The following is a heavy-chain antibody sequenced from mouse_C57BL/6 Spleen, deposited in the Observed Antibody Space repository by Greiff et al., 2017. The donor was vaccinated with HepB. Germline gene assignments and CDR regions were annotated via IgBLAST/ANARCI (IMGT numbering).Heavy chain of an antibody. D-gene: IGHD2-1*01. V-gene: IGHV1-15*01. Sequence: VQLQQSGAELVRPGASVTLSCKASGYTFTDYEMHWVKQTPVHGLEWIGAIDPETGGTAYNQKFKGKAILTADKSSSTAYMELRSLTSEDSAVYYCTRGGNYGYYFDYWGQGTTLTVSS. J-gene: IGHJ2*01. CDR1: GYTFTDYE. CDR3: TRGGNYGYYFDY. CDR2: IDPETGGT.